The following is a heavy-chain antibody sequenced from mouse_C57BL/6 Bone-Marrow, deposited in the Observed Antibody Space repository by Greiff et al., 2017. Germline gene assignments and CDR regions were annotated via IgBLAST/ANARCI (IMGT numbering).Heavy chain of an antibody. CDR1: GYTFAVHT. CDR3: ARRLGGSSYDYFDY. CDR2: IYPRDGST. V-gene: IGHV1-78*01. D-gene: IGHD1-1*01. Sequence: QVQLQQSDAELVKPGASVKISCKVSGYTFAVHTIHWMKQRPEQGLEWIGYIYPRDGSTKYNEKFKGKATLTADKSSSTAYMQLNSLTSEDSAVYFCARRLGGSSYDYFDYWGQGTTLTVSS. J-gene: IGHJ2*01.